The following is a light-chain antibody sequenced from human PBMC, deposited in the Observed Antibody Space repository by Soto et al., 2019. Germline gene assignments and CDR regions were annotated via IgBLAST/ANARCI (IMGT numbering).Light chain of an antibody. CDR2: DVT. J-gene: IGLJ2*01. V-gene: IGLV2-11*01. CDR3: CSYAGSYTVI. CDR1: SSDVGGYNF. Sequence: QPVLTQPRSVSGSPGQSVTISCTGTSSDVGGYNFVSWYQQRPGKVPKLMIYDVTKRFSGVPDRFSGSKSGNTASLTVSGLQAEDEGDYYCCSYAGSYTVIFGGGTKLTVL.